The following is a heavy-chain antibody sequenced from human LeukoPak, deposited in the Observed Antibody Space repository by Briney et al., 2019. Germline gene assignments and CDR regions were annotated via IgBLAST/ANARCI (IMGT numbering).Heavy chain of an antibody. CDR2: ISSNGGST. J-gene: IGHJ6*03. CDR3: ARENIAARIYYYYMDV. Sequence: GGSRRLSCAASGFTFSSYAMHWVRQAPGKGLEYVSAISSNGGSTYYANSVKGRFTISRDNSKNTLYLQMGSLRAEDMAVYYCARENIAARIYYYYMDVWGKGTTVTVSS. CDR1: GFTFSSYA. D-gene: IGHD6-6*01. V-gene: IGHV3-64*01.